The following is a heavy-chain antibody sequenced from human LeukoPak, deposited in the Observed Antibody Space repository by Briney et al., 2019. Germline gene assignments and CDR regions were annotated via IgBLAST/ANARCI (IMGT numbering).Heavy chain of an antibody. D-gene: IGHD3-22*01. CDR2: ISSSGSSI. Sequence: GGSLRLSCAASGFTFSDYYMSWVRQAPGKGMEWVAYISSSGSSIYNADSVKGRFTIARDNAKTSLYLQMNSLRAEDTAVYYCSRDRHYYDSSGPAGSYFDYWGQGTLVTVSS. CDR3: SRDRHYYDSSGPAGSYFDY. J-gene: IGHJ4*02. V-gene: IGHV3-11*04. CDR1: GFTFSDYY.